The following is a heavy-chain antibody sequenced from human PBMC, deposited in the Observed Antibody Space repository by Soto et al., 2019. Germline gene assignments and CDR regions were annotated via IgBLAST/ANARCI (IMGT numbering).Heavy chain of an antibody. CDR2: VYYSGYT. CDR1: GVSISTFY. V-gene: IGHV4-59*01. J-gene: IGHJ4*02. D-gene: IGHD3-16*01. Sequence: PSETLSLTCTVSGVSISTFYWSWIRQSPGRGLEWVGYVYYSGYTNYNPSLKSRVAMSIDTSESRFSLRLNSVTAADTAVYYCARLTYYDSTGRFDYWGQGTMVTVSS. CDR3: ARLTYYDSTGRFDY.